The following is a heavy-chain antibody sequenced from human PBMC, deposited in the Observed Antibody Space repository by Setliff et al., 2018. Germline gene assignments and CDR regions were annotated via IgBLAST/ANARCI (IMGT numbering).Heavy chain of an antibody. J-gene: IGHJ4*02. CDR2: ISPYNGKT. CDR1: GYIFNSYG. CDR3: ARGRDPAYYYDSGGYYWDY. D-gene: IGHD3-22*01. Sequence: ASVKVSCKASGYIFNSYGIAWVRQAPGQGLERMGWISPYNGKTNHAQNLQGRVAMTTDTSTSTAYMELRSLRSDDTAVYYCARGRDPAYYYDSGGYYWDYWGQGTLVTVSS. V-gene: IGHV1-18*01.